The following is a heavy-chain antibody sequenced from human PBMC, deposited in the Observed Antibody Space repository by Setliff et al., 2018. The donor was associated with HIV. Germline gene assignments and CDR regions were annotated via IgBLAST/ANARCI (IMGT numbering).Heavy chain of an antibody. D-gene: IGHD1-1*01. J-gene: IGHJ4*02. CDR2: INTDSGNP. V-gene: IGHV7-4-1*02. Sequence: ASVKVSCKASADTFTNCLINWVRQAPGQGLEWMGWINTDSGNPTYAQGFTGRFVFSLDTSVSTAYLQISSLKAEDTAVYYCTRGELDLDYWGQGTLVTVSS. CDR1: ADTFTNCL. CDR3: TRGELDLDY.